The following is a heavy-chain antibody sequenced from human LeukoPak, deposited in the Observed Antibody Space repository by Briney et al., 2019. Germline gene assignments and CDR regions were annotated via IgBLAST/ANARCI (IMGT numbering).Heavy chain of an antibody. CDR1: GYTFTSYG. CDR3: AXAPKYSSGWGSGY. V-gene: IGHV1-18*01. CDR2: ISAYNGNT. J-gene: IGHJ4*02. D-gene: IGHD6-19*01. Sequence: ASVKVSCKASGYTFTSYGISWVRQAPGQGLEWMGWISAYNGNTNYAQKLQGRVTMTTDTSTSTAYMELRSLRSDDTAVYYCAXAPKYSSGWGSGYWGQGTLVTVSS.